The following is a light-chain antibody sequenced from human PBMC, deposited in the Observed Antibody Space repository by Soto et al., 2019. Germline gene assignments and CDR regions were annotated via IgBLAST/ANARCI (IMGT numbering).Light chain of an antibody. CDR3: CSYAGSYTGV. V-gene: IGLV2-11*01. CDR2: GVS. J-gene: IGLJ2*01. CDR1: SSDVGGYNF. Sequence: QSVLTQPRSVSGSPGQSATISCTGTSSDVGGYNFVSWYQQHPGKAPKLIIYGVSERPSGVPDRFSGSKSGNTASLTISGLQAEDEADYYCCSYAGSYTGVFGGGTKLTVL.